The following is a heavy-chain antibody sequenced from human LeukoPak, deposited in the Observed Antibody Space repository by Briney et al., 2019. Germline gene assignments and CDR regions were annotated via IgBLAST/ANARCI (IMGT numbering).Heavy chain of an antibody. V-gene: IGHV3-30*02. CDR1: GFTFSNYG. CDR2: IRYDGSNK. CDR3: AKAPNLVAAPDY. D-gene: IGHD2-15*01. J-gene: IGHJ4*02. Sequence: GGSLSLSCAASGFTFSNYGMHWVRQAPGKGLEWVAFIRYDGSNKYYGDSVKGRFTISRDNSKNTLYLQMNSLRAEDTAVYYCAKAPNLVAAPDYWGQGTLVTVSS.